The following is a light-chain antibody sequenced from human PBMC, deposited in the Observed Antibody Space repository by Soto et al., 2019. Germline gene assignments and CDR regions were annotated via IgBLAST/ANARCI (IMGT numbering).Light chain of an antibody. CDR3: GTWDSSLSALYV. CDR2: DNN. CDR1: SSNIGNNY. V-gene: IGLV1-51*01. Sequence: QSALTQPPSVSAAPRQKVTISCSGSSSNIGNNYVSWYQQLPGTAPKLLIYDNNKRPSGIPARFSGSKSGTSATLGISGLQTGDEADYYCGTWDSSLSALYVFGTGTKLTVL. J-gene: IGLJ1*01.